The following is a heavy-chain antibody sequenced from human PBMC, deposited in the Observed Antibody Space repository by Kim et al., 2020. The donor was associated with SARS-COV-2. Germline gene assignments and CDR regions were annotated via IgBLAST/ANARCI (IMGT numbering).Heavy chain of an antibody. CDR1: GYTFTSYG. J-gene: IGHJ6*02. Sequence: ASVKVSCKASGYTFTSYGISWVRQAPGQGLEWMGWISAYNGNTNYAQKLQGRVTMTTDTSTSTAYMELRSLRSDDTAVYYCASTPSYSGSYRHYGMDVWGQGTTVTVSS. CDR2: ISAYNGNT. D-gene: IGHD1-26*01. V-gene: IGHV1-18*04. CDR3: ASTPSYSGSYRHYGMDV.